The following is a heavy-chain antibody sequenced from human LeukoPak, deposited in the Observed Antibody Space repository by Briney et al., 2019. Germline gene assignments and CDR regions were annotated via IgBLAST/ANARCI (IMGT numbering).Heavy chain of an antibody. D-gene: IGHD6-19*01. J-gene: IGHJ3*02. CDR2: ISYDGSNK. CDR1: GFTFSSYA. Sequence: GGSLRLSCAASGFTFSSYAMHWVRQAPGKGLEWVAVISYDGSNKYYADSVKGRFTISRDNSKNTLYLQMNSLRAEDTAVYYCARDLQRPSSGWPRVKGGPAAFDIWGQGTMVTVSS. CDR3: ARDLQRPSSGWPRVKGGPAAFDI. V-gene: IGHV3-30-3*01.